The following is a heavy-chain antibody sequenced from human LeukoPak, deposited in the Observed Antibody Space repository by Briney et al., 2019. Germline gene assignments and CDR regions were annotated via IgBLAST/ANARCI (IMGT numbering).Heavy chain of an antibody. CDR3: ARQAAAGSGRWAPDY. V-gene: IGHV3-7*01. Sequence: GGSLRLSCAASGFTFSRYWMSWVRQAPGKGLEWVANIQQDGNEKYYVDSVKGRFTISRDNAKTSLYLQMSSLRPEDTAVYYCARQAAAGSGRWAPDYWGQGTLVTVSS. J-gene: IGHJ4*02. CDR2: IQQDGNEK. CDR1: GFTFSRYW. D-gene: IGHD3-10*01.